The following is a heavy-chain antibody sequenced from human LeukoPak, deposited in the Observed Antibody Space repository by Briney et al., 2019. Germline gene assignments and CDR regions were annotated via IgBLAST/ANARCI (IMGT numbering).Heavy chain of an antibody. CDR1: GYSISNGYY. D-gene: IGHD1-26*01. J-gene: IGHJ3*02. CDR2: IYYSRYS. Sequence: SETLSLTCGVSGYSISNGYYWGWIRQPPGKGLEWIGTIYYSRYSYYNPSLKSRLTISVDTSKNHFSLRLSSVTAADTAIYYCVSGTLTRIAFDIWGQRTMVTVSS. V-gene: IGHV4-38-2*01. CDR3: VSGTLTRIAFDI.